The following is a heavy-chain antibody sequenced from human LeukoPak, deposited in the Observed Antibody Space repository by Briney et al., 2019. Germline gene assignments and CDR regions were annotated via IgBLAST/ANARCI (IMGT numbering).Heavy chain of an antibody. CDR1: GFTFSTYA. D-gene: IGHD1-1*01. CDR3: ARQSQLTGDPPDY. Sequence: GGSLRLSCAASGFTFSTYAMNWVRQAPGKGLEWVSSITSSGSYMFYADSVKGRFTISKDNAKNSLYLQMNSLRVEDTALYYCARQSQLTGDPPDYWGQGTLVTVSS. J-gene: IGHJ4*02. V-gene: IGHV3-21*01. CDR2: ITSSGSYM.